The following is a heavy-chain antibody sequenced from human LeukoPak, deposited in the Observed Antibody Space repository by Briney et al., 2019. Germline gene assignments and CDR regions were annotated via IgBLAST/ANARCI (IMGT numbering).Heavy chain of an antibody. D-gene: IGHD2-2*02. CDR1: GFTFSSYA. J-gene: IGHJ4*02. Sequence: GGSLRLSCAASGFTFSSYAMSWVRQAPGKGLEWVSAISGSGGSTYYADSVKGRFTISRDNSKNTLYLQMNSLRAEDTAVYYCAPEPRAAAIQFDLSSSNVPFGYWGQGTLVTVSS. V-gene: IGHV3-23*01. CDR3: APEPRAAAIQFDLSSSNVPFGY. CDR2: ISGSGGST.